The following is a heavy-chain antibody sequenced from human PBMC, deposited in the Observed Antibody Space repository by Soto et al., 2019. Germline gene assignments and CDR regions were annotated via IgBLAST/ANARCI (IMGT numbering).Heavy chain of an antibody. V-gene: IGHV1-2*04. Sequence: GASVKVSCKASGYTFTGYYMHWVRQATGQGLEWMGWINPNSGGTNYAQKFQGWVTMTRDTSISTAYMELSRLRSDDTAVYYCARDYLPGGAGTRIYYYYGMDVWGQGTTVTVSS. J-gene: IGHJ6*02. CDR1: GYTFTGYY. CDR2: INPNSGGT. D-gene: IGHD1-1*01. CDR3: ARDYLPGGAGTRIYYYYGMDV.